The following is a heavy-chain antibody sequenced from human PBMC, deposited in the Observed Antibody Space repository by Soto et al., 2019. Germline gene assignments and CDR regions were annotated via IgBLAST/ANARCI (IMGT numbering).Heavy chain of an antibody. CDR2: ISAYNGNT. J-gene: IGHJ4*02. CDR1: GYTFTSYG. CDR3: AKVDKKRIMITFSPDFSPTHFDY. V-gene: IGHV1-18*01. D-gene: IGHD3-16*01. Sequence: GASVKVSCKASGYTFTSYGISWVRQAPGQGLEWMGWISAYNGNTNYAQKLQDRVTMTTDTSTSTAYMELRSLRSDDTAVYYCAKVDKKRIMITFSPDFSPTHFDYWGQGTLVTVSS.